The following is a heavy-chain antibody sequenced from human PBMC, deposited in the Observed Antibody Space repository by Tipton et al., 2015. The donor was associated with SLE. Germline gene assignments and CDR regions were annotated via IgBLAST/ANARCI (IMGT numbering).Heavy chain of an antibody. J-gene: IGHJ3*02. CDR3: ARPASYGDSRGAFEI. V-gene: IGHV4-34*01. D-gene: IGHD4-17*01. CDR1: GSSFYGFH. Sequence: TLSLTCAVSGSSFYGFHWTWIRQSPDKGLEWIGQINHSGGTVYNPSFSSRLAISADPSKSQFSLKLTSVTAADTAVYYCARPASYGDSRGAFEIWGQGTRVTVSS. CDR2: INHSGGT.